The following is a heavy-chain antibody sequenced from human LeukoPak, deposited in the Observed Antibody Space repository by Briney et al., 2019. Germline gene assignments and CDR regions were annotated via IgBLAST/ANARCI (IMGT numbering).Heavy chain of an antibody. CDR3: ARGRGSRTGSNGDYCDY. Sequence: SVTVSCKASGGTFSSYAINWVRQAPGQGLEWMGRIIPILGMANYAQRFQGRVTVTADKSTSTAYMELSSLTSDDTAIYYCARGRGSRTGSNGDYCDYWGQGTLVTVSS. CDR2: IIPILGMA. D-gene: IGHD1-1*01. CDR1: GGTFSSYA. V-gene: IGHV1-69*04. J-gene: IGHJ4*02.